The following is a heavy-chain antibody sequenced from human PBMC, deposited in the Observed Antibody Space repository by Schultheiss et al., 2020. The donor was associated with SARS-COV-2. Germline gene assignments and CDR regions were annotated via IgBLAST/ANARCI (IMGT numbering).Heavy chain of an antibody. J-gene: IGHJ4*02. Sequence: SETLSLTCAVSGGSISSSNWWSWVRQSPRKGLEWIGEIYHSGSTNYNPSLKSRVARSDDKSKNQFSLKLTSVTAADTAMYYCASRAAAGTATSDYWGQGTLVTVSS. CDR2: IYHSGST. CDR3: ASRAAAGTATSDY. V-gene: IGHV4-4*02. D-gene: IGHD6-13*01. CDR1: GGSISSSNW.